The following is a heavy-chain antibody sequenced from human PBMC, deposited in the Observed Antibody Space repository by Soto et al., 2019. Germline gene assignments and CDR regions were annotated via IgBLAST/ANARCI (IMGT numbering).Heavy chain of an antibody. J-gene: IGHJ6*04. CDR2: INPSGGST. CDR3: ARDRRSDYSNYFYYYGMDV. Sequence: ASVKVSCKASGYTFSSYYMHWVRQAPGQGLEWMGIINPSGGSTSYAQKFQGRVTMTRDTSTSTVYMELSSLRSEDTAVYYCARDRRSDYSNYFYYYGMDVGGEVPTVTASP. V-gene: IGHV1-46*01. CDR1: GYTFSSYY. D-gene: IGHD4-4*01.